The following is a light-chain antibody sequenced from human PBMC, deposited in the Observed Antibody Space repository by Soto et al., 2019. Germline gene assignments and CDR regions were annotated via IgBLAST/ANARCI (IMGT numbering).Light chain of an antibody. CDR2: GAS. J-gene: IGKJ1*01. CDR3: QQYDKWPRWT. V-gene: IGKV3-15*01. Sequence: EIVMTQSPATLSVSPGERATLSCRASQSVSSKLAWYQQKPGQAPRLLIYGASTRATGIPARFSGSGSGTEFTLTISSLQSEDFAVYYCQQYDKWPRWTFGQGTKVEIK. CDR1: QSVSSK.